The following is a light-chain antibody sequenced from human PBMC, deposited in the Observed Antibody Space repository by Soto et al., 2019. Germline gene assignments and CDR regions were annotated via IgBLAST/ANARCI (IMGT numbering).Light chain of an antibody. Sequence: EIVLTQSPGTLSLSPGERATLSCRASQSVSSSYLAWYQQKPGQAPRLLIYGASSRATGIPDMFSGSGSGTDFSLTISRLEPEDLAVYYCQQYDSYPTFGPGTKVDVK. CDR1: QSVSSSY. V-gene: IGKV3-20*01. J-gene: IGKJ3*01. CDR2: GAS. CDR3: QQYDSYPT.